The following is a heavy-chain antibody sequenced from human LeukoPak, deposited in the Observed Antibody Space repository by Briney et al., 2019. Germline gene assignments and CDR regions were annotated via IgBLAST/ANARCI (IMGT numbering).Heavy chain of an antibody. CDR2: INHSGST. Sequence: SETLSLTCAVYGGSFSGYYWSWIRQLPGKGLEWIGEINHSGSTNYNPSLKSRVTISVDTSKNQFSLKLSSVTAADTAVYYCARGLGREERRGYCSSTSCRRGYNWFDPWGQGTLVTVSS. CDR1: GGSFSGYY. CDR3: ARGLGREERRGYCSSTSCRRGYNWFDP. D-gene: IGHD2-2*01. J-gene: IGHJ5*02. V-gene: IGHV4-34*01.